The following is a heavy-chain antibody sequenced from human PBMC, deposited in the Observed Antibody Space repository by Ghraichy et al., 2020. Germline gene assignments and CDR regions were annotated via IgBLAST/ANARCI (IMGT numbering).Heavy chain of an antibody. CDR3: ARERSYYDLRLGPDRYGMDV. Sequence: ASVKVSCKASGYTFTSYAMHWVRQAPGQRLEWMGWINAGNGNTKYSQKFQGRVTITRDTSASTAYMELSSLRSEDTAVYYCARERSYYDLRLGPDRYGMDVWGQGTTVTVSS. J-gene: IGHJ6*02. CDR2: INAGNGNT. V-gene: IGHV1-3*01. D-gene: IGHD3-22*01. CDR1: GYTFTSYA.